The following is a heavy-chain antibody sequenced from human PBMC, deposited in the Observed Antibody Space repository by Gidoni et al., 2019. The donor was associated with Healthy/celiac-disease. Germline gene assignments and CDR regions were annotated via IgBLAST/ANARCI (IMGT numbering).Heavy chain of an antibody. J-gene: IGHJ5*02. CDR2: INHSGST. CDR3: ARVLRFLEWPRGFDP. Sequence: QVQLQQWGAGLLKPLETLSLTCAVYAGSFSVDYWSWIRQPPGKGLEWIGEINHSGSTNYNPSLKSRVTISVDTSKNQFSLKLSSVTAADTAVYYCARVLRFLEWPRGFDPWGQGTLVTVSS. V-gene: IGHV4-34*01. CDR1: AGSFSVDY. D-gene: IGHD3-3*01.